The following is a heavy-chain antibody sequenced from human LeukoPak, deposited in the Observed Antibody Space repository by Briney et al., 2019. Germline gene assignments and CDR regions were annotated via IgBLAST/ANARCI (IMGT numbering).Heavy chain of an antibody. J-gene: IGHJ4*02. CDR3: ARDFHVRLYDIGGYSY. CDR2: IIPIFGTA. D-gene: IGHD3-22*01. CDR1: GGTFSSYA. Sequence: ASVKVSCKASGGTFSSYAISWVRQAPGQGLEWMGGIIPIFGTANYAQKFQGRVTITADESTSTAYMELSSLRSEDTAVYYCARDFHVRLYDIGGYSYWGQGTLVTVSS. V-gene: IGHV1-69*13.